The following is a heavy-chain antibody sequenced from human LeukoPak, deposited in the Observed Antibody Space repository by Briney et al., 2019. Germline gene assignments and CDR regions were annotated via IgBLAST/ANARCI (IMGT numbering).Heavy chain of an antibody. CDR1: GGSISSSSYY. J-gene: IGHJ6*02. Sequence: PSETLSLTCTVSGGSISSSSYYWGWIRQPPGKGLEWIGSIYYSGSTYYNPSLKSRVTISVDTSKNQFSLKLNSVTPEDTAVYYCARRALIAAADYYYYYGMDVWGQGTTVTVSS. CDR2: IYYSGST. D-gene: IGHD6-13*01. V-gene: IGHV4-39*01. CDR3: ARRALIAAADYYYYYGMDV.